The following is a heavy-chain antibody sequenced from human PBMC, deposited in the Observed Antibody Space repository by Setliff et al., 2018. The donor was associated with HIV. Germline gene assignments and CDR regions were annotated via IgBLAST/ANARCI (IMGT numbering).Heavy chain of an antibody. CDR3: AKTSVGATGLYAFDI. D-gene: IGHD1-26*01. CDR1: GSSISSGSYY. J-gene: IGHJ3*02. V-gene: IGHV4-61*09. CDR2: IYTSGST. Sequence: PSETLSLTCTVSGSSISSGSYYWSRIRQPAGKGLEWIGHIYTSGSTNYNPSLKSRVTISADTSNNQFSLRLTSMTAADTAVYYCAKTSVGATGLYAFDIWGQGTMVTVSS.